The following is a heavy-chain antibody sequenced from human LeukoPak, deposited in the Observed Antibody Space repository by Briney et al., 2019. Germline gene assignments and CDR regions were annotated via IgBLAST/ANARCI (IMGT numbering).Heavy chain of an antibody. CDR1: GGTFSSYA. D-gene: IGHD3-22*01. J-gene: IGHJ4*02. CDR2: IIPILGIA. CDR3: ARVAGYYYDSSGYFY. V-gene: IGHV1-69*04. Sequence: ASVKVSCKASGGTFSSYAISWVRQAPGQGLEWMGRIIPILGIANYAQKFQGRVTITADKSTSTAYMELSSLRSEDTAVYYCARVAGYYYDSSGYFYWGQGTLVTVSS.